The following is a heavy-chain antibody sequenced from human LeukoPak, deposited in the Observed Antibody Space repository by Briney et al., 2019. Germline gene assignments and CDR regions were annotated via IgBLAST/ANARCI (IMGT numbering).Heavy chain of an antibody. V-gene: IGHV3-21*01. J-gene: IGHJ4*02. D-gene: IGHD6-13*01. Sequence: GGSLRLSCAASGFTFSSYSMNWVRQAPGKGLEWVSSISSSSSYIYYADSVKGRFTISRDNAKNSLYLQMNSLRAEDTAVYYCARDLVSSWYGGSSYFDYWGQGTLVTVSS. CDR2: ISSSSSYI. CDR3: ARDLVSSWYGGSSYFDY. CDR1: GFTFSSYS.